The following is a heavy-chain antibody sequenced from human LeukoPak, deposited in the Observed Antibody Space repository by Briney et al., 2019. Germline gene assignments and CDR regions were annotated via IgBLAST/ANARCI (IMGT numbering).Heavy chain of an antibody. CDR1: GGSIRSYY. Sequence: PSETLSLTCSVSGGSIRSYYWNWLRQPPGKGLEWIGYISDNGRTNYNPSLESRATISLDTSKNQFFLKLRSLTAPDTAIYYCARGDFVGGNPFDAFDIWGQRTTVAVSS. D-gene: IGHD4-23*01. J-gene: IGHJ3*02. CDR2: ISDNGRT. V-gene: IGHV4-59*08. CDR3: ARGDFVGGNPFDAFDI.